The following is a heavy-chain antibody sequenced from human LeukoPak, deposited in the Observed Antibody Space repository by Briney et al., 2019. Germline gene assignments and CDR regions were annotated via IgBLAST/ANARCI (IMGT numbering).Heavy chain of an antibody. CDR2: ISWNSGSI. J-gene: IGHJ4*02. CDR3: ARGAYYYDSSGYYIGDY. Sequence: GGSLRLSCAASGFTFDDYAMHWVRQAPGKGLEWVSGISWNSGSIGYADSVKGRFTISRDNAKNSLYLQMNSLRAEDTAVYYCARGAYYYDSSGYYIGDYWGQGTLVTVSS. CDR1: GFTFDDYA. D-gene: IGHD3-22*01. V-gene: IGHV3-9*01.